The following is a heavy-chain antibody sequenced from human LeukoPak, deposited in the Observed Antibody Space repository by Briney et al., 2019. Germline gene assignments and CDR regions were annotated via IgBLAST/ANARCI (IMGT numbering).Heavy chain of an antibody. V-gene: IGHV1-2*02. CDR1: GYIFTGYY. D-gene: IGHD3-22*01. CDR2: INPNSGGT. CDR3: ARDNLPDYYDSSGYFS. J-gene: IGHJ5*02. Sequence: ASVKVSCKASGYIFTGYYMHWVRQAPGQGLEWMGWINPNSGGTNYAQKFQGRVTMTRDTSISTAYMELSRLRSDDTAVYYCARDNLPDYYDSSGYFSWGQGTLVTVSS.